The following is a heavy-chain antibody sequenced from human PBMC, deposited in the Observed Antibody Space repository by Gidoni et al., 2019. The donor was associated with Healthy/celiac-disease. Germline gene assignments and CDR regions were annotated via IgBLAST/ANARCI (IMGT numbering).Heavy chain of an antibody. CDR3: ARAVAAAGPFDY. CDR1: GSTFTSYA. D-gene: IGHD6-13*01. CDR2: INAGNGNT. J-gene: IGHJ4*02. V-gene: IGHV1-3*01. Sequence: QVQLVQSGAEVKKPGASVKVSCKASGSTFTSYAMHWVRQAPGQRLEWMGWINAGNGNTKYSQKFQGRVTITRDTSASTAYMELSSLRSEDTAVYYCARAVAAAGPFDYWGQGTLVTVSS.